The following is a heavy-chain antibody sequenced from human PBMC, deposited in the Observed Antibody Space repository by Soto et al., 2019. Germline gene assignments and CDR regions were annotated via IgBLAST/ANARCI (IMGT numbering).Heavy chain of an antibody. D-gene: IGHD6-13*01. Sequence: SETLSLTCAVYGGSFSGYYWSWIRQPPGKGLEWIGEINHSGSTNYNPSLKSRVTISVDTSKNQFSLKLSSVTAADTAVYYCASSRAAAGTNNFDYWGQGTLVTVSS. CDR1: GGSFSGYY. V-gene: IGHV4-34*01. CDR2: INHSGST. J-gene: IGHJ4*02. CDR3: ASSRAAAGTNNFDY.